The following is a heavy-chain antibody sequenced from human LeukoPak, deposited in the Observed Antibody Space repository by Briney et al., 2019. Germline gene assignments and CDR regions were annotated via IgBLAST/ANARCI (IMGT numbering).Heavy chain of an antibody. CDR1: GFSFRTYY. D-gene: IGHD3-22*01. CDR2: ISPDGTQT. Sequence: QPGGSLRLSCAASGFSFRTYYMTWVRRAPGGGLEWVAHISPDGTQTWYVDSVKGRFAISRDNAKYSLSLQMNSLRAEDTAVYYCARDGYSYASDHWGQGALVTVSS. J-gene: IGHJ5*02. CDR3: ARDGYSYASDH. V-gene: IGHV3-7*01.